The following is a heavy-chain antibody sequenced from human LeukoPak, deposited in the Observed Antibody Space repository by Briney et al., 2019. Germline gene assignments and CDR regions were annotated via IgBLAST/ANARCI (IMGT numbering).Heavy chain of an antibody. CDR1: GFSFRSYS. CDR3: VRGGQGRDDYFGY. V-gene: IGHV3-48*04. J-gene: IGHJ4*02. CDR2: IGGGGDAI. Sequence: PGGSLRLSCTASGFSFRSYSLNWVRQSPGKGLEWISYIGGGGDAIYYAESVRGRFTISRDNARNSVYLQVNSLRVEDTAVYYCVRGGQGRDDYFGYWGQGTLVTVSS.